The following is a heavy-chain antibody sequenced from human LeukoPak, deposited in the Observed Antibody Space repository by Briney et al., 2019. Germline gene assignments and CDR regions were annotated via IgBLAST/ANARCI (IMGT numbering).Heavy chain of an antibody. J-gene: IGHJ4*02. CDR2: ISSSSSYI. D-gene: IGHD6-13*01. CDR1: GFTFSSYS. V-gene: IGHV3-21*01. Sequence: GGSLRLSYAASGFTFSSYSMNWVRPAPGKGLEWVSSISSSSSYIYYADSVKGRFTISRDNAKNSLYLQMNSLRAEDTAVYYCARGSSWTTPDYWGQGTLVTVSS. CDR3: ARGSSWTTPDY.